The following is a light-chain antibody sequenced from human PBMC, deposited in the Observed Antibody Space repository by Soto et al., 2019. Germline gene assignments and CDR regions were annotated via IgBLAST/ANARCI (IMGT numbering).Light chain of an antibody. CDR2: EVS. CDR1: SSDVGGYNY. V-gene: IGLV2-14*01. J-gene: IGLJ1*01. Sequence: QSVLTQPASVSGSPGQSITISCTGTSSDVGGYNYVSWYQQHPGKAPKLMIYEVSNRPSGVSNRFSGSKSGNTASLTISGLQAEDEADYYCSSYISSSTSYVFGTVT. CDR3: SSYISSSTSYV.